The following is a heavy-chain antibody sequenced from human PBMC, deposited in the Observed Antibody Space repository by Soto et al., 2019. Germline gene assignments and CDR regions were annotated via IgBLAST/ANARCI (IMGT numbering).Heavy chain of an antibody. J-gene: IGHJ5*02. CDR1: GYTFTSYD. CDR2: MNPNSGNT. V-gene: IGHV1-8*01. Sequence: GASVKVSCKASGYTFTSYDINWVRQATGQGLEWMGWMNPNSGNTGYAQKFQGRVTMTTNTSISTAYMELSSLRSDDTAVYYCARVRLDIVVVPAAIIPWFDPWGQGTLVTVSS. CDR3: ARVRLDIVVVPAAIIPWFDP. D-gene: IGHD2-2*02.